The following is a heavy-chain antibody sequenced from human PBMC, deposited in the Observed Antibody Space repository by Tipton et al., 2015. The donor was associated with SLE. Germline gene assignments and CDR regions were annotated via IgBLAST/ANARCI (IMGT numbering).Heavy chain of an antibody. CDR2: IYYSGST. CDR3: ARVPFYYYYYMDV. Sequence: TLSLTCTVSGGSMSTYYWSWIRQPPGKGLEWIGYIYYSGSTNYNPSLKSRVTISVDTSKNQFSLKLSSVTAADTAVYYCARVPFYYYYYMDVWGKGTTVIVSS. CDR1: GGSMSTYY. J-gene: IGHJ6*03. V-gene: IGHV4-59*01.